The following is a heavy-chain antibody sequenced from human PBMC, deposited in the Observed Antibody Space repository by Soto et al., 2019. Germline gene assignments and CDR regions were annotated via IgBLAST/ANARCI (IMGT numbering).Heavy chain of an antibody. CDR2: IYYSGST. J-gene: IGHJ6*02. Sequence: SETLSLTGAVSGYAISSSNWWGWIRQPPGKGLEWIGYIYYSGSTYYNPSLKSRVTMSVDTSKSQFSLKLSSVTAVDTAVYYCARTPALGAAAVPGGMDVWGQGTTVTASS. V-gene: IGHV4-28*01. D-gene: IGHD6-13*01. CDR1: GYAISSSNW. CDR3: ARTPALGAAAVPGGMDV.